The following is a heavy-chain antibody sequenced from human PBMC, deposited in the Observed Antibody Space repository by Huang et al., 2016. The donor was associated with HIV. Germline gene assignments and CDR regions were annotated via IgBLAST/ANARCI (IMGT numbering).Heavy chain of an antibody. V-gene: IGHV3-30*02. D-gene: IGHD3-16*02. CDR3: AKDYQDWFDP. CDR2: IRYDGSNR. J-gene: IGHJ5*01. Sequence: QVQLVESGGGVVQPGGSLRLSCAASGFTFSTYGMHWVRQAPGKGLEGVACIRYDGSNRYDVNSVKGRFTISRDNSKNTLYLQMNSLRAEDTAVYYCAKDYQDWFDPWGQGTLVTVSS. CDR1: GFTFSTYG.